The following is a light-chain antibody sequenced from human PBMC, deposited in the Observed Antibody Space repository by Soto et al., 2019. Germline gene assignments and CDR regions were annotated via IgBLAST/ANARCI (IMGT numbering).Light chain of an antibody. Sequence: QSALTQPPSASGSPGQSVTISCTGSSSDIGGYDFVSWYQQHPGKVPKLLIYEVTKRPSGVPDRFSGSKSGNTASLTVSGLQPDDEADYYCCSHAGSKNYYLFGPGTKLTVL. CDR3: CSHAGSKNYYL. J-gene: IGLJ1*01. CDR1: SSDIGGYDF. V-gene: IGLV2-8*01. CDR2: EVT.